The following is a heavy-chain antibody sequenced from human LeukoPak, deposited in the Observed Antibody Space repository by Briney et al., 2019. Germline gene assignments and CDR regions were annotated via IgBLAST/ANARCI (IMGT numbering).Heavy chain of an antibody. V-gene: IGHV4-39*01. CDR3: ARGISASGQYYFDY. CDR1: GGSISTSSSY. J-gene: IGHJ4*02. CDR2: IYYSGST. Sequence: SETLSLTCTVSGGSISTSSSYWGWIRQPPGKGLEWIGTIYYSGSTYYNPSLESRVTISVDTSKNQFSLKLSSVSAADTAVYYCARGISASGQYYFDYWGQGTLVTVSS. D-gene: IGHD6-13*01.